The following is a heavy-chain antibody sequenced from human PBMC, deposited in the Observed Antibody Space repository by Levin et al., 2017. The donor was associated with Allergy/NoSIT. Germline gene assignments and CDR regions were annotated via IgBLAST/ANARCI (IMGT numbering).Heavy chain of an antibody. Sequence: SGGSLRLSCAASGFTFSRYGMHWVRQAPGKGLEWVAVISYDGSNEYHAKSVKGRFTISRDNSKDTLYLQMNSLRTDDTAVYYCATGVREGYCSGGSCCSLLSRYFQHWGQGTLVTVSS. D-gene: IGHD2-15*01. V-gene: IGHV3-30*03. CDR1: GFTFSRYG. J-gene: IGHJ1*01. CDR3: ATGVREGYCSGGSCCSLLSRYFQH. CDR2: ISYDGSNE.